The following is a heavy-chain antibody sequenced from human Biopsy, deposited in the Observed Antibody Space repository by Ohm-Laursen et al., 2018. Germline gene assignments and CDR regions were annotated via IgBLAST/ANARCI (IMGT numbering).Heavy chain of an antibody. CDR1: SYTFTDYN. Sequence: GSSVKASCKASSYTFTDYNIHWMRQAPGQGLEWLGYINCKTGATNYAQKFQGTVTMTRYTSISTAYLALGSLRSADTAIYYCARDPLNGHKHFDYWGQGSLVTVSS. D-gene: IGHD2-8*01. CDR2: INCKTGAT. J-gene: IGHJ4*02. CDR3: ARDPLNGHKHFDY. V-gene: IGHV1-2*02.